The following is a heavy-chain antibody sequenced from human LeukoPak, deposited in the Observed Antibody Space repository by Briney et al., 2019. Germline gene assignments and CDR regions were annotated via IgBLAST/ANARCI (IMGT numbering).Heavy chain of an antibody. CDR3: AGKEVPYYDFWSGXYRY. Sequence: PSETLSLTCTVSGGSISSYYWSWIRQPPGKGLEWIGYIYYSGSTNYNPSLKSRVTISVDTSKNQFSLKLSSVTAADTAVYYCAGKEVPYYDFWSGXYRYXXQGTLVTVSS. J-gene: IGHJ4*02. CDR1: GGSISSYY. D-gene: IGHD3-3*01. CDR2: IYYSGST. V-gene: IGHV4-59*01.